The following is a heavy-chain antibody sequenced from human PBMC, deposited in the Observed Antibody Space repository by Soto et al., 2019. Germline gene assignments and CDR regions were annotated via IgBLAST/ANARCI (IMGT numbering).Heavy chain of an antibody. CDR1: GFTFSSYA. Sequence: GGSLRLSCSASGFTFSSYAMHWVRQAPGKGLEYVSAISGNGGSTYYADSVKGRFTISRDNSKNTLYLQMSSLRAEDTAVYYCVKTSSGWYPFQYYFDYWGQGTLVTVSS. CDR2: ISGNGGST. J-gene: IGHJ4*02. D-gene: IGHD6-19*01. V-gene: IGHV3-64D*08. CDR3: VKTSSGWYPFQYYFDY.